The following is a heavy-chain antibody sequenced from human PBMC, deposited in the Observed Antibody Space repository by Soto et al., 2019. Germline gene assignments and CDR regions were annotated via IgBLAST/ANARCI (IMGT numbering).Heavy chain of an antibody. CDR2: IYYTGST. V-gene: IGHV4-39*01. J-gene: IGHJ4*02. D-gene: IGHD3-10*01. Sequence: PSETLSLTCTVSGGSISSSSYYWGWIRQPPGKGLEWIGSIYYTGSTYYNPSLKSRVTISVDTSKNQFSLKLSYVTAAYTAVYYCARLPYPGRRSGGSYWGQGTRVTVSS. CDR1: GGSISSSSYY. CDR3: ARLPYPGRRSGGSY.